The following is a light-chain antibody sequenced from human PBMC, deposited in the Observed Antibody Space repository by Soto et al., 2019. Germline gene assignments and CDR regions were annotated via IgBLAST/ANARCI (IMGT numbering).Light chain of an antibody. Sequence: DIVLTQSPGTLSLSPGERATLSCRASQSVDSRYLAWYQQKPGQAPRLLIYAVSSRATGIPDRFSGSGSGTDFTLTISRLEPEDFAEYYCQQYGSSPRYSFGQVTKLEIK. CDR3: QQYGSSPRYS. J-gene: IGKJ2*03. CDR2: AVS. V-gene: IGKV3-20*01. CDR1: QSVDSRY.